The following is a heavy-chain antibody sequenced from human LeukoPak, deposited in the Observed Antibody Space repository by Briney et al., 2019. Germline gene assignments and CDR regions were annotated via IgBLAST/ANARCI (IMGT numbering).Heavy chain of an antibody. CDR1: GYTFTGYY. J-gene: IGHJ4*02. Sequence: ASVKVSCKTSGYTFTGYYVHWVRQAPGQGLEWMGWINPNSGGTKYSPKFQARVTTTRDTSISTAYMELSGLTSDDTAVYYCARDAYAGFSSSWHEDHWGQGTLVTVSS. V-gene: IGHV1-2*02. CDR2: INPNSGGT. CDR3: ARDAYAGFSSSWHEDH. D-gene: IGHD2-2*01.